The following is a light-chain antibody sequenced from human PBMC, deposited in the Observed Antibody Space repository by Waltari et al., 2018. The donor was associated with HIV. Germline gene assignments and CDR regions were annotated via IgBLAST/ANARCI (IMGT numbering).Light chain of an antibody. J-gene: IGLJ2*01. CDR3: CAYAGSTTYVI. CDR1: SSDVGGYNL. CDR2: EVS. Sequence: QSALTQPASVSGSPGQSITISCTGTSSDVGGYNLVSWYQQHPGKAPKLMIYEVSKLPSGVSNRFPGSNSGNTSSLTISGLQAEDEADYYCCAYAGSTTYVIFGGGTKLTVL. V-gene: IGLV2-23*02.